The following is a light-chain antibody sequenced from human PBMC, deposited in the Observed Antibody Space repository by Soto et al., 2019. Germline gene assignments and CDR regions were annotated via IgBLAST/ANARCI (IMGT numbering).Light chain of an antibody. CDR2: GAS. V-gene: IGKV3-20*01. Sequence: EIVLTQSPGTLSLSPGERATLSCRASQSVSSSYLAWYQQKPGQAPRLLIYGASSRATGIPDRFSGSGSGTDFPLTISRLEPEDFAVYYCQQYGVSPPVTFGQGTRLEMK. J-gene: IGKJ5*01. CDR3: QQYGVSPPVT. CDR1: QSVSSSY.